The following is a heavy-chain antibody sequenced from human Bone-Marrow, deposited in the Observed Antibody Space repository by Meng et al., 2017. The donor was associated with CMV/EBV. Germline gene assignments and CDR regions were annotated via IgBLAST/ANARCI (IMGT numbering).Heavy chain of an antibody. D-gene: IGHD2-2*01. CDR3: SRDRYCSNTTCSSPSDY. V-gene: IGHV1-46*01. CDR2: INPSDGNT. Sequence: YTFTSYYIHWVRQATGQGLEWMGRINPSDGNTNYAQKFQGRVTMTRDTSTSTVYMELSSLRSEDTAIYYCSRDRYCSNTTCSSPSDYWGQGTLVTVSS. CDR1: YTFTSYY. J-gene: IGHJ4*02.